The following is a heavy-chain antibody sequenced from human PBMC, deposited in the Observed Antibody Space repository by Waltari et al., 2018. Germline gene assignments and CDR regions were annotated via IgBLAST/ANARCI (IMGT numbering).Heavy chain of an antibody. CDR3: ARDGRFSYSSGWYYFDY. D-gene: IGHD6-19*01. V-gene: IGHV1-46*01. Sequence: QVQLVQSGAEVKKPGASVKVSCKASGYTFTSYYMHWVRQAPGQGLEWMGIINPSGGSTSYAQKCQGRVTMTRDTSTSTVYMELSSLRSEDTAVYYCARDGRFSYSSGWYYFDYWGQGTLVTVSS. CDR1: GYTFTSYY. J-gene: IGHJ4*02. CDR2: INPSGGST.